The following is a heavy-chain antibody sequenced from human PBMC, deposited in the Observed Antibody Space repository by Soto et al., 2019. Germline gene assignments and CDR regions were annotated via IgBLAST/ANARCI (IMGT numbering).Heavy chain of an antibody. CDR2: ITTTSSTM. J-gene: IGHJ6*02. V-gene: IGHV3-48*02. Sequence: VGSLTLACTPSGFIFSDYSMNWVLQEPGKGLEWISYITTTSSTMYYADSVKGRFTISRDNAKNSLYLQMNSLRDEVTAVYYCARDSSGRQYYCMDVWAQGTTVTV. D-gene: IGHD3-22*01. CDR3: ARDSSGRQYYCMDV. CDR1: GFIFSDYS.